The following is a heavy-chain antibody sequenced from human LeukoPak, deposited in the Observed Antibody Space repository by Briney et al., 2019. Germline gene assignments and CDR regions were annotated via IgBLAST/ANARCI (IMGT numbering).Heavy chain of an antibody. J-gene: IGHJ4*02. Sequence: PGGSLRLSCAASGFTFRSYWMNWVRQAPGKGLEWVANIKEDGSEEYYVDSVKGRFTISRDNAKNSLYLQMNSLRAEDTAVYYCARGRGEVDYWGQGTLVTVSS. CDR3: ARGRGEVDY. CDR1: GFTFRSYW. V-gene: IGHV3-7*01. CDR2: IKEDGSEE. D-gene: IGHD3-16*01.